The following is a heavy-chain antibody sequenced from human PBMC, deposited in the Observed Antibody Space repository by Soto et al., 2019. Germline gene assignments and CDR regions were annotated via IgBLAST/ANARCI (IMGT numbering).Heavy chain of an antibody. Sequence: GESLKISCKGSGYSFTSYWIGWVRQMPGKGLEWMGIIYPGDSDTRYSPSFQGQVTISADKSISTAYLQWSSLKASDTAMYYCAETQRRGYCTNGVCYRPYDAFDIWGQGTMVTVSS. CDR2: IYPGDSDT. CDR1: GYSFTSYW. V-gene: IGHV5-51*01. J-gene: IGHJ3*02. CDR3: AETQRRGYCTNGVCYRPYDAFDI. D-gene: IGHD2-8*01.